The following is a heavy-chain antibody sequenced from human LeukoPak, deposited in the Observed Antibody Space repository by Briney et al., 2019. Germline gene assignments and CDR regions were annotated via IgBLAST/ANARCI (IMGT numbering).Heavy chain of an antibody. CDR3: ARETGEQLADAFDI. Sequence: ASVKVSCKASGYTFTGYYMHWVRQAPGQGLEWMGWINPNSGGTNYAQKFQGRVTMTRDTSISTAYMELSRLGSDDTAVYYCARETGEQLADAFDIWGQGTMVTVSS. CDR2: INPNSGGT. J-gene: IGHJ3*02. CDR1: GYTFTGYY. D-gene: IGHD6-6*01. V-gene: IGHV1-2*02.